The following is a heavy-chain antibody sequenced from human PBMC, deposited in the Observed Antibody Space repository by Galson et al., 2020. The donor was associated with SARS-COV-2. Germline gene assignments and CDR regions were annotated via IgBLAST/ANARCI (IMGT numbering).Heavy chain of an antibody. CDR1: GDSITSGTYY. Sequence: ASETLSLTCTVSGDSITSGTYYWNWIRQPPGKGLEWIGSVYYSGATNYKPSLTSRVFISIDTSKNQVSLKLRSVTAADTAVYYCAREVGELIGYKWFDPWGQGTLVTVSS. V-gene: IGHV4-61*01. CDR3: AREVGELIGYKWFDP. D-gene: IGHD3-10*01. CDR2: VYYSGAT. J-gene: IGHJ5*02.